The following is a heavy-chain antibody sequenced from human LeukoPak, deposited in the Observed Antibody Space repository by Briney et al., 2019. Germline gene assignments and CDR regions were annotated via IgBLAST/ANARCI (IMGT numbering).Heavy chain of an antibody. CDR3: ARDLGYSQFDS. D-gene: IGHD5-18*01. J-gene: IGHJ5*01. Sequence: GSLRLSCAASGFTFSSYAMSWVRQAPGKGLEWVSAISGSGGSTYYADSVKGRFTISRDSAKNSLYLQMNTLRADDTAVYYCARDLGYSQFDSWGQGTLVTVSS. V-gene: IGHV3-23*01. CDR2: ISGSGGST. CDR1: GFTFSSYA.